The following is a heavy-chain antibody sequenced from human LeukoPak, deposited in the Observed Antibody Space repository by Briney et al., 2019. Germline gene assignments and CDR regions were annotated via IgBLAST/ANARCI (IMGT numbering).Heavy chain of an antibody. CDR2: INPNSGGT. V-gene: IGHV1-2*02. CDR1: GYTFTGYY. CDR3: ASVAQPLVFRSFFDY. D-gene: IGHD6-6*01. Sequence: GASVKVSCKASGYTFTGYYMHWVRQAPGQGLEWMGWINPNSGGTNYAQKFQGRVTMTRDTSISTAYMERSRLRSGDTAVYYCASVAQPLVFRSFFDYWGQGTLVTVSS. J-gene: IGHJ4*02.